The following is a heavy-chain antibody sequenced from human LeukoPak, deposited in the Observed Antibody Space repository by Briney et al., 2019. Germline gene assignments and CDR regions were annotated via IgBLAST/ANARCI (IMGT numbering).Heavy chain of an antibody. CDR2: MIGDGGEI. J-gene: IGHJ4*02. Sequence: GGSLRLSCAASGFTFSNSWMTWVRQAPGKGLEWVASMIGDGGEIHYVDSVKGRFTISRDNSNNTLYLQMTSLRAEDTAVYYCALDRPSDYWGQGTLVTVSS. V-gene: IGHV3-7*03. CDR3: ALDRPSDY. CDR1: GFTFSNSW.